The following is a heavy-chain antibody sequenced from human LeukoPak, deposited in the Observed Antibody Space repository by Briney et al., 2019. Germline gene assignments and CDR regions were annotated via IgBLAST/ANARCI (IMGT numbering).Heavy chain of an antibody. CDR1: GFTFSSYE. Sequence: PGGPLRLSCAASGFTFSSYEVNWVRQAPGKGLEWVSYISSSGSTIYYADSVKGRFAISRDNAKNSLYLQMNSLRAEDTAVYYCASESITMVRGVIHYYGMDVWGQGTTVTVSS. CDR3: ASESITMVRGVIHYYGMDV. J-gene: IGHJ6*02. D-gene: IGHD3-10*01. CDR2: ISSSGSTI. V-gene: IGHV3-48*03.